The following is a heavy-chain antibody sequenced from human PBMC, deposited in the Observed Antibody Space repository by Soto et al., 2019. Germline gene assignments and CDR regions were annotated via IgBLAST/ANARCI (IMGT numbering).Heavy chain of an antibody. CDR2: INHSGTT. CDR3: ARGWRLDP. V-gene: IGHV4-34*01. CDR1: GGSFSGYQ. J-gene: IGHJ5*02. Sequence: PSETLSLTCGVYGGSFSGYQWNWIRQSPGQGLEWIGEINHSGTTKYNPSLESRINLSVDTSKKQFSLKMFSVTAADTAIYYCARGWRLDPWGPGTKVTVYS. D-gene: IGHD1-1*01.